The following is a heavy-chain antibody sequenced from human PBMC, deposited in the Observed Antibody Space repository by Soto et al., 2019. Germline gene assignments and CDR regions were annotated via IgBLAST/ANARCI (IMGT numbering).Heavy chain of an antibody. CDR3: AKDKDIVVVVAATLFDY. Sequence: GGSLRLSCAASGFTFSSYAMSWVRQAPGKGLEWVSAISGSGGSTYYADSVKGRFTISRDNSKNTLYLQMNSMRAEDTAVYYCAKDKDIVVVVAATLFDYWGQGTLVTVSS. V-gene: IGHV3-23*01. CDR1: GFTFSSYA. D-gene: IGHD2-15*01. CDR2: ISGSGGST. J-gene: IGHJ4*02.